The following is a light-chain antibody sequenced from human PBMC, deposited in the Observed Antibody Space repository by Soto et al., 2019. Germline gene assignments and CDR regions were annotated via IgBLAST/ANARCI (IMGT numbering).Light chain of an antibody. CDR3: SSHTSGSTRV. J-gene: IGLJ7*01. Sequence: QSALTQPASVSGSPGQSIAISCTGTSSDVGGYGYVSWYQQHPDKAPKLMIYEVTKRPSGVSNRFSGSKSGNTASLTISGLQPEDEADYYCSSHTSGSTRVFGSGTQLTVL. CDR2: EVT. CDR1: SSDVGGYGY. V-gene: IGLV2-14*01.